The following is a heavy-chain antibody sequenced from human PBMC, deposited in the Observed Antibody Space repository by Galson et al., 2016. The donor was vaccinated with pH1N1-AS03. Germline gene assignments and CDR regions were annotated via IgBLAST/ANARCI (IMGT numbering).Heavy chain of an antibody. CDR1: GYIFTSYW. CDR3: ARQVSDGYNDYFDY. CDR2: IYPGDSDT. V-gene: IGHV5-51*01. D-gene: IGHD5-24*01. Sequence: SGAEVKKPGESLKISCKTSGYIFTSYWVAWVRHMPGKGLEWMAIIYPGDSDTRYSPSFQGQVTISADRSINTAYLQWSSLMASDTAIYYCARQVSDGYNDYFDYWGQGILVTVSS. J-gene: IGHJ4*02.